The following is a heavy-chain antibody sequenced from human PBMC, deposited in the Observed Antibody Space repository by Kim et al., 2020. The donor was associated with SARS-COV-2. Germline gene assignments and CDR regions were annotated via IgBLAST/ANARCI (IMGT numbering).Heavy chain of an antibody. CDR1: GFTFSSYE. Sequence: GGSLRLSCAASGFTFSSYEMNWVRQAPGKGLEWVSYISSSGSTIYYADSVKGRFTISRDNAKNSLYLQMNSLRAEDTAVYYCARDGWEYSSSSFVLYYYYGMDVWGQGTTVTVSS. CDR3: ARDGWEYSSSSFVLYYYYGMDV. CDR2: ISSSGSTI. J-gene: IGHJ6*02. V-gene: IGHV3-48*03. D-gene: IGHD6-6*01.